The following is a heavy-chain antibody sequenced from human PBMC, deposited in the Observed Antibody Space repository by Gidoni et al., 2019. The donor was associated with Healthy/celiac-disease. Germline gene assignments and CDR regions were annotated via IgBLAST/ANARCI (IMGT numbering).Heavy chain of an antibody. CDR1: GYTFTSYG. CDR3: AREGEDMVVVPAGRSWFDP. CDR2: NSAYNGNT. V-gene: IGHV1-18*01. D-gene: IGHD2-2*01. Sequence: QVQLVQSGAEVKKPGASVKVSCQSSGYTFTSYGISWVRQAPGQGLEWMGWNSAYNGNTNYAQKLQGRGTMTTDTATSTAYMGLRSLRSDDTAVYYCAREGEDMVVVPAGRSWFDPWGQGTLVTVSS. J-gene: IGHJ5*02.